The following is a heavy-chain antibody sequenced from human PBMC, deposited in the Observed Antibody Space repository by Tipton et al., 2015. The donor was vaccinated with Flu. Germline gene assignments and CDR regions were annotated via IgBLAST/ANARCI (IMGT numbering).Heavy chain of an antibody. V-gene: IGHV4-38-2*01. CDR1: DYSISSDCH. CDR2: VHHSGYT. D-gene: IGHD2-15*01. J-gene: IGHJ4*02. CDR3: VRRVGYCSGGSCYFGD. Sequence: LSLTCGVSDYSISSDCHWGWIRQPPEKGLEWIGSVHHSGYTLQNPSLRSRVTMSIDTSKNQFSLRLTSVTAADTAVYYCVRRVGYCSGGSCYFGDWGQGTPVTVSS.